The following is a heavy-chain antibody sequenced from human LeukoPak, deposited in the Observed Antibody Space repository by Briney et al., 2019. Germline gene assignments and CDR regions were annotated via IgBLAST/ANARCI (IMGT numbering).Heavy chain of an antibody. CDR1: GGSISSGGYY. CDR2: IYYSGST. J-gene: IGHJ4*02. Sequence: SQTLSLTCTVSGGSISSGGYYWSWIRQYPGKGLEWIGYIYYSGSTYYNPSLKSRVTISVDTSKNQFSLKLSSVTAADTAVYYCAREPSVTTDDWGQGTLVTVSS. V-gene: IGHV4-31*03. CDR3: AREPSVTTDD. D-gene: IGHD4-17*01.